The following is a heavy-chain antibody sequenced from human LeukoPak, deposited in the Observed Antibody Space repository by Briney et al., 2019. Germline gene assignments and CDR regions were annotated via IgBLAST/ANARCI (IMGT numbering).Heavy chain of an antibody. CDR2: ISSSSSTI. CDR1: GFTFSSYS. J-gene: IGHJ4*02. V-gene: IGHV3-48*02. CDR3: ARGGGGTYWDY. Sequence: GGSLRLSCAASGFTFSSYSMNWVRQAPGKGLEWVSYISSSSSTIYYAGSVKGRFTISRDNAKNSLYLQMNSLRDDDTAVYYCARGGGGTYWDYWGQGTLVTVSS. D-gene: IGHD2-15*01.